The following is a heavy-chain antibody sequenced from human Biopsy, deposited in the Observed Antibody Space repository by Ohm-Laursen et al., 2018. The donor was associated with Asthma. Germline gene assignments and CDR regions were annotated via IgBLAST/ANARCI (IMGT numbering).Heavy chain of an antibody. V-gene: IGHV3-30-3*01. CDR1: RFTYE. Sequence: SLRLSFAASRFTYELHWVRQAPGKGLEWVAVISYDGSSIYYADSEKGRFTISRHNSKNTLSPQMNSLTADDTAVYYCARAGVAGTHIEDWGQGTLVTVSP. CDR3: ARAGVAGTHIED. D-gene: IGHD6-19*01. J-gene: IGHJ4*02. CDR2: ISYDGSSI.